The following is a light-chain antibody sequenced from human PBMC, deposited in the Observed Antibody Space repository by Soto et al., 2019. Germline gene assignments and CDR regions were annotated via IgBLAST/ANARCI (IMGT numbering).Light chain of an antibody. V-gene: IGKV3-20*01. CDR3: QHYGDSLTWT. CDR1: QTVGSTF. Sequence: EAVLTQSPGTLSLSPGDRATLSCRASQTVGSTFVAWYQQRPGQAPRLLIYSTSSRATGIPDRFTGAGSGTGFTLTISSLEPEDFALYDCQHYGDSLTWTFGQGTRVEIK. J-gene: IGKJ1*01. CDR2: STS.